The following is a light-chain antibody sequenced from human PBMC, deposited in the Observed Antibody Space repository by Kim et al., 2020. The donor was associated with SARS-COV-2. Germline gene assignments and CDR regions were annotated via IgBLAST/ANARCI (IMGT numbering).Light chain of an antibody. Sequence: GKTVAIACTRSGGNIAVNDVQWYQQRPGRSPITVIYEDNQRPARVPDRFSGSIDSSSNSASLTISGLKTEDEADYYCQSYDGSRGVFGGGTQLTVL. J-gene: IGLJ3*02. CDR3: QSYDGSRGV. CDR1: GGNIAVND. CDR2: EDN. V-gene: IGLV6-57*01.